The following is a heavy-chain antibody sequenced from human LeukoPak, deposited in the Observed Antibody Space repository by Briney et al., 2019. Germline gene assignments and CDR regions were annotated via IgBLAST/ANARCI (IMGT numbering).Heavy chain of an antibody. CDR3: AKNHDFWSGYSD. D-gene: IGHD3-3*01. CDR1: GFTFSSYA. V-gene: IGHV3-23*01. CDR2: ISGSGTNT. J-gene: IGHJ4*02. Sequence: GGSLRLSCAASGFTFSSYAMSWVRQSPGKGLEWVSTISGSGTNTYYADSVKGRFTISRDNSKNTLYLQMNSLRAEDTAVYYCAKNHDFWSGYSDWGQGTLVTVSS.